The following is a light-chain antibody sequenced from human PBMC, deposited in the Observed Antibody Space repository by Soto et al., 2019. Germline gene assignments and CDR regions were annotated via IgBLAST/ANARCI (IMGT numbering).Light chain of an antibody. CDR1: QSVSSSY. CDR3: HQYGTSPLT. Sequence: EIVLTQSPGTLSLSPGERSTLSCSASQSVSSSYLAWYQQKPGQAPRLLIYGASSRATGIPDRFSGSGSGTDFTLTISRLEPEDFAVYYCHQYGTSPLTFGGGTKVDIK. CDR2: GAS. V-gene: IGKV3-20*01. J-gene: IGKJ4*01.